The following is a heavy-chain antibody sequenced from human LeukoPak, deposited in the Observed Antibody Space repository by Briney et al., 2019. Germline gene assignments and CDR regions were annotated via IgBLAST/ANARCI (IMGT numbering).Heavy chain of an antibody. J-gene: IGHJ3*02. V-gene: IGHV4-39*07. CDR1: GGSISSSSYY. CDR2: TSHSGSA. CDR3: ARKYCSTTSCSYAFDI. D-gene: IGHD2-2*01. Sequence: SETLSLTCTVSGGSISSSSYYWGWIRQPPGKGLEWIGETSHSGSANYNPSLESRVTISVDTSKKQFSLKLTSVTAADTAVYFCARKYCSTTSCSYAFDIWGQGTMVTVSS.